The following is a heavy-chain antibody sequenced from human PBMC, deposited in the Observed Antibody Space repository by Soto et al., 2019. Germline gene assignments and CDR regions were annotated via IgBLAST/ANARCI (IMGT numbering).Heavy chain of an antibody. CDR3: AKNLLEYYDYVWGSYLLYYFDY. V-gene: IGHV3-23*01. Sequence: PVGSLRLSCAASGFTFSSYAMSWVRQAPGKGLEWVSAISGSGGSTYYADSVKGRFTISRDNSKKTLYLQMNSLRAEDTAVYYCAKNLLEYYDYVWGSYLLYYFDYWGQGTLVTVSS. D-gene: IGHD3-16*02. J-gene: IGHJ4*02. CDR2: ISGSGGST. CDR1: GFTFSSYA.